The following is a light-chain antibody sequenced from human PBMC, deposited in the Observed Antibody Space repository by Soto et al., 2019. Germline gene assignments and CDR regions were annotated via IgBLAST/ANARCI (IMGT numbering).Light chain of an antibody. V-gene: IGLV2-14*01. CDR3: TSYRSTSTPYV. CDR2: DVY. CDR1: SSDVGRYTY. J-gene: IGLJ1*01. Sequence: QSVLTQPASVSGSPGQSITISCAGTSSDVGRYTYVSWYQQHPGKAPKLIIYDVYNRPSGVSTRFSGSKSGNTASLTISGLQAEDEADYYCTSYRSTSTPYVFGGGTKVTVL.